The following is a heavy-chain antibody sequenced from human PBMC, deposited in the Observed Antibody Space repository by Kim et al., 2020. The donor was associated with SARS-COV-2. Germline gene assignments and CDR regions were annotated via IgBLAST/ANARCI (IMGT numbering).Heavy chain of an antibody. V-gene: IGHV1-69*13. J-gene: IGHJ4*02. CDR1: VCTFSSYA. CDR2: IIPIFGTA. D-gene: IGHD4-17*01. Sequence: SVKVSCKASVCTFSSYAISWVRQAPGQGLEWMGGIIPIFGTANYAQKFQGRVTITADESTSTAYMELSSLRSEDTAVYYCARDYGGNSYFDYWGQGTLVTVSS. CDR3: ARDYGGNSYFDY.